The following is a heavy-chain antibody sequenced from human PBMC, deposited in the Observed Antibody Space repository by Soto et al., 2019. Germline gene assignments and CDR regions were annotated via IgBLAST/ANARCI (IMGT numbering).Heavy chain of an antibody. Sequence: PSETLSLTCTVSGGSISSYYWSWIRQPPGKGLEWIGYIYYSGSTNYNPSLKSRVTISVDTSKNQFSLKLSSVTAADTAVYYCARVRSGPMIRGVITHYYFDYWGQGTLVTVSS. CDR1: GGSISSYY. V-gene: IGHV4-59*01. CDR3: ARVRSGPMIRGVITHYYFDY. D-gene: IGHD3-10*01. J-gene: IGHJ4*02. CDR2: IYYSGST.